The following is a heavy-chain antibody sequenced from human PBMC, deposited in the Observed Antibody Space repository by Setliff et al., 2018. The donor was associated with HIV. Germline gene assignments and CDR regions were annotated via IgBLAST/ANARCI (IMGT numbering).Heavy chain of an antibody. CDR1: GFTFSSYA. CDR2: ISSNGGST. V-gene: IGHV3-64*04. J-gene: IGHJ4*02. D-gene: IGHD6-13*01. CDR3: ARSRAAGFDY. Sequence: GSLRLSCSASGFTFSSYAMHWVRQAPGKGLEYVSAISSNGGSTCYADSVKGRFTISRDNSKNTLYLQMNSLRAEDTAVYYCARSRAAGFDYWGQGTLVTVSS.